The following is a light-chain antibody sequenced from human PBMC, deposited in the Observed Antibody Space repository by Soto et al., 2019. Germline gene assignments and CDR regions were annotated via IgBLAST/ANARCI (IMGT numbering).Light chain of an antibody. CDR3: QHYHGWPLT. Sequence: EIVMTQSPATLSVSPGERATLSCRASQSVSSSLAWHQQSPGQAPRRLIYGASTRATGIPTRFSGSGSGTDFTLTISSLQSEDFAVYCCQHYHGWPLTFGGGTKVDNK. J-gene: IGKJ4*01. V-gene: IGKV3-15*01. CDR1: QSVSSS. CDR2: GAS.